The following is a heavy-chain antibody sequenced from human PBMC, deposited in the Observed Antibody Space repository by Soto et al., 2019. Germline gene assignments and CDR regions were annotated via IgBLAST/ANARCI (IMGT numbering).Heavy chain of an antibody. V-gene: IGHV3-30*03. CDR1: GFTFSTYG. CDR3: ARDSSLSGWNGDFDL. CDR2: ISSDGSNK. D-gene: IGHD6-19*01. Sequence: QVQLVESGGGVVQPGRSRRLSCEVSGFTFSTYGMHWVRQAPGKGLEWVAVISSDGSNKYYVDSVKGRFTISRDNSKNTLYLQMNSLRTEDTAVYFCARDSSLSGWNGDFDLWGRGTLVTVSS. J-gene: IGHJ2*01.